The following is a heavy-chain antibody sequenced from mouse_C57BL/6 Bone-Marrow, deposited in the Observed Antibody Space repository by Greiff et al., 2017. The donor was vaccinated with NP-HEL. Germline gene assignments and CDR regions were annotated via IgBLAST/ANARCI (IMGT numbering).Heavy chain of an antibody. CDR1: GFTFSDYY. Sequence: EVMLVESGGGLVQPGGSLKLSCAASGFTFSDYYMYWVRQTPEKRLEWVAYISNGGGSTYYPDTVKGRFTISRDNAKNTLYLQMSRLKSEDTAMYYCARHTIVRGFYAMDYWGQGTSVTVSS. V-gene: IGHV5-12*01. D-gene: IGHD2-5*01. J-gene: IGHJ4*01. CDR3: ARHTIVRGFYAMDY. CDR2: ISNGGGST.